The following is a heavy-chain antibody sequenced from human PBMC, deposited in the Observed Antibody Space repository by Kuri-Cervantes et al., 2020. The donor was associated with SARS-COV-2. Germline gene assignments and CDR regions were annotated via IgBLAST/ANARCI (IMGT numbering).Heavy chain of an antibody. CDR1: GGTFSSYA. CDR2: ISAYNGNT. CDR3: ARDSGGRPSTVVTDDY. Sequence: ASVKVSCKASGGTFSSYAISWVRQAPGQGLEWMGWISAYNGNTNYAQKLQGRVTMTTDKSTSTAYMELSSLRSEDTAVYYCARDSGGRPSTVVTDDYWGQGTLVTVSS. D-gene: IGHD4-23*01. V-gene: IGHV1-18*01. J-gene: IGHJ4*02.